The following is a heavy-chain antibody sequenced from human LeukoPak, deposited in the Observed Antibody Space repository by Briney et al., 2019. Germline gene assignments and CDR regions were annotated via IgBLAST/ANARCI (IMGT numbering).Heavy chain of an antibody. CDR1: GGTFSSYA. CDR2: MNPNSGNT. Sequence: ASVKVSCKASGGTFSSYAISWVRQAPGQGLEWMGWMNPNSGNTGYAQKFQGRVTITRNTSISTAYMELSSLRSEDTAVYYCARGGGKQQLVDFFDYWGQGTLVTVSS. J-gene: IGHJ4*02. D-gene: IGHD6-13*01. V-gene: IGHV1-8*03. CDR3: ARGGGKQQLVDFFDY.